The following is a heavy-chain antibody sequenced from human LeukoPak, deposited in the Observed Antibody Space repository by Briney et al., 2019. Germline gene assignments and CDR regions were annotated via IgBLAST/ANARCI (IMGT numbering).Heavy chain of an antibody. D-gene: IGHD2-2*01. J-gene: IGHJ6*03. CDR3: AKGGYCSSTSCRPDYYYYMDV. V-gene: IGHV3-23*01. CDR1: GFTFSSYA. Sequence: SCKASGFTFSSYAMSWVRQAPGKGLEWVSAISGSGGSTYYADSVKGRFTISRDNSKNTLYLQMNSLRAEDTAVYYCAKGGYCSSTSCRPDYYYYMDVWGKGTTVTVSS. CDR2: ISGSGGST.